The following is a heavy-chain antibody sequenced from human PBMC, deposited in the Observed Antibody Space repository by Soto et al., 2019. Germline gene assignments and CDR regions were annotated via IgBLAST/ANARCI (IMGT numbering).Heavy chain of an antibody. CDR1: GASVSSGNYY. CDR3: ARGSGSYYAY. CDR2: ISYSGST. Sequence: QVQLQESGPGLVKPSETLSLTCTVSGASVSSGNYYWSWIRQPPGKGLECIGYISYSGSTNYNPSLKCRVTISIDTSQNQFSLKLSSVTAADTSVYYCARGSGSYYAYWGQGTLVTVSS. V-gene: IGHV4-61*01. D-gene: IGHD1-26*01. J-gene: IGHJ4*02.